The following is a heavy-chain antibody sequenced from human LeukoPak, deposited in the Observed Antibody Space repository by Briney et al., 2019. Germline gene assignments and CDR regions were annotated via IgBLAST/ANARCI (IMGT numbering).Heavy chain of an antibody. CDR2: INPNSGGT. CDR3: ASSDIVATIGFW. CDR1: GYTFTSYD. D-gene: IGHD5-12*01. V-gene: IGHV1-2*02. J-gene: IGHJ4*02. Sequence: GASVKVSCKASGYTFTSYDINWVRQATGQGLEWMGWINPNSGGTNYAQKFQGRVTMTRDTSISTAYMELSRLRSDDTAVYYCASSDIVATIGFWWGQGTLVTVSS.